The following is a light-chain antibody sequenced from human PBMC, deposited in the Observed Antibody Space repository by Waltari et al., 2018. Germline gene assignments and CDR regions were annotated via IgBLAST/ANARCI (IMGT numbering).Light chain of an antibody. Sequence: DIVMTQTPLSLPVTLGEPASISCRSSQSLLDSEDGNTYLEWYLQKPGQSPQLLIYEVSNRASGVPDRFSGSGSDTDFTLKISRVEAEDVGVYYCMQALEFSWTFGQGTKVEIK. CDR2: EVS. V-gene: IGKV2-40*01. CDR1: QSLLDSEDGNTY. CDR3: MQALEFSWT. J-gene: IGKJ1*01.